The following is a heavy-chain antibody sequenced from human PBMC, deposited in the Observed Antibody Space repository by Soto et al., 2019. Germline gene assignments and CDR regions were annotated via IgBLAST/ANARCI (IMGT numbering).Heavy chain of an antibody. D-gene: IGHD2-21*01. Sequence: QVQLQESGPGLVKPSQTLSLTCAVSGGSISSDGYYWSWIRQHPGKGLEWIGYIYYSGSTYYNPSLKSRVTISVDTSKNQFSLKLSSVTAADTAVYYCGAGGGESDAFDIWGQGTMVTVSS. J-gene: IGHJ3*02. CDR1: GGSISSDGYY. CDR3: GAGGGESDAFDI. CDR2: IYYSGST. V-gene: IGHV4-31*11.